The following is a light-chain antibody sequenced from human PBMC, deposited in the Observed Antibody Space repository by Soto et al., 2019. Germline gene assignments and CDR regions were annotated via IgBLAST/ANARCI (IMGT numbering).Light chain of an antibody. CDR2: GAS. V-gene: IGKV3-20*01. Sequence: EIVLTQSPGTLSLSPGERATLSCRASQSVRSNHLAWYQQKPGQAPRFLIYGASSRATGIPDRFSGSGSGTDFTLTISRLEPEDFAVYYCQQYGISPYTFGRATKLEIK. CDR3: QQYGISPYT. J-gene: IGKJ2*01. CDR1: QSVRSNH.